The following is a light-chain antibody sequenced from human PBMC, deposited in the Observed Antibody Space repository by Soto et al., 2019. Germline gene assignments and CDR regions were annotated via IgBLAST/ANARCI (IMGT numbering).Light chain of an antibody. V-gene: IGKV3-15*01. CDR3: QQYNNWPLT. CDR1: QSVSSL. J-gene: IGKJ4*01. CDR2: GAS. Sequence: EVVMTQYPATLSVSPGERATLSCRASQSVSSLLAWYQQKPGQAPRLLIYGASTRATGIPDRFSDSGSGTEFALTISSLQSGDFAVYYCQQYNNWPLTFGGGTKVEIK.